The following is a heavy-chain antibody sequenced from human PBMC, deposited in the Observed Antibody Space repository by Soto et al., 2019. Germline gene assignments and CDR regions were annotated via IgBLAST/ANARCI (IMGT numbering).Heavy chain of an antibody. CDR2: INPNSGGT. Sequence: GASVKVSCKASGYTFTGYYMHWVRQAPGKGLEWMGWINPNSGGTNYAQKFQGWVTMTRDTSISTAYMELSRLRSDDTAVYYCARVRDSSGPLQAFDIWGQGTMVTVSS. J-gene: IGHJ3*02. CDR3: ARVRDSSGPLQAFDI. D-gene: IGHD3-22*01. V-gene: IGHV1-2*04. CDR1: GYTFTGYY.